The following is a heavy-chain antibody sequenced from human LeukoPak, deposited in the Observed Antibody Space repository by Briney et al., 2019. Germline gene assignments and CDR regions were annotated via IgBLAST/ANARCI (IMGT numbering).Heavy chain of an antibody. D-gene: IGHD2-15*01. J-gene: IGHJ6*03. CDR3: ATRNCSGGSCLPEFYYYYLDV. CDR2: FDPEDVET. V-gene: IGHV1-24*01. CDR1: GSSLTESS. Sequence: ASVKLSCKISGSSLTESSIHWVRQPPGKGLEWMVGFDPEDVETIYAEKFQGRVTLTDDRSTDTAYMELTRLTREDTAMYYCATRNCSGGSCLPEFYYYYLDVWGTGTTVTVSS.